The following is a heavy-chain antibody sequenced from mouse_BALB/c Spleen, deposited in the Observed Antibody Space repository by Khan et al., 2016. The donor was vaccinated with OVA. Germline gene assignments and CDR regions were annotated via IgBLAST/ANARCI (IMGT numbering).Heavy chain of an antibody. J-gene: IGHJ3*01. CDR3: ARAFYNGAGFAY. Sequence: QVQLKESGPGLVAPSQTLSITCTVSGFSLSNYGVHWVRQPPGKGLEWLGVIWAGGSTNHNSALMSRLTISKDNSKSPVFLQMNSLQTDDTAMYYCARAFYNGAGFAYWGQGTLVTVSA. D-gene: IGHD1-3*01. V-gene: IGHV2-9*02. CDR1: GFSLSNYG. CDR2: IWAGGST.